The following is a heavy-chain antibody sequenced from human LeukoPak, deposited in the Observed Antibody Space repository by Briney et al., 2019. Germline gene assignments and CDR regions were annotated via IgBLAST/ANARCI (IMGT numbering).Heavy chain of an antibody. CDR2: INHSGST. D-gene: IGHD6-6*01. Sequence: SETLSLTCAVYGGSFSGYYWSWIRQPPGKGLEWIGEINHSGSTNYNPSLKSRVTISVDTPKNQFSLKLSSVTAADTAVYYCARGLPADLVDYFDYWGQGALVTVSS. CDR1: GGSFSGYY. CDR3: ARGLPADLVDYFDY. V-gene: IGHV4-34*01. J-gene: IGHJ4*02.